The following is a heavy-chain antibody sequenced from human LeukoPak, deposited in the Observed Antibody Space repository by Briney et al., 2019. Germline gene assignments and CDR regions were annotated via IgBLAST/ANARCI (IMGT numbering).Heavy chain of an antibody. Sequence: PGRSLRLSCAASGFTFSSYAMHWVRQAPGKGLEWVAVISYDGSNKYYADSVKGRFTISRDNSKNTLYLQMNSLRAEDTAVYYCARPPSYTTVTTFVRYHFDYWGQGTLVTVSS. V-gene: IGHV3-30-3*01. CDR2: ISYDGSNK. J-gene: IGHJ4*02. CDR1: GFTFSSYA. D-gene: IGHD4-17*01. CDR3: ARPPSYTTVTTFVRYHFDY.